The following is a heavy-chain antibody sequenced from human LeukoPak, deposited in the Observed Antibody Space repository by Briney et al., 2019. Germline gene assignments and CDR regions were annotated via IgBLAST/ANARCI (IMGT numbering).Heavy chain of an antibody. V-gene: IGHV3-30*18. D-gene: IGHD6-13*01. CDR2: ISYDGSNK. CDR1: GFTFSSYG. J-gene: IGHJ4*02. CDR3: AKALLRGQQLFTGFDY. Sequence: PGGSLRLSCAASGFTFSSYGMHWVRQAPGKGLEWVAVISYDGSNKYYADSVKGRFTISRDNSKNTLYLQMNSLRAEDTAVYYCAKALLRGQQLFTGFDYWGQGTLVTVSS.